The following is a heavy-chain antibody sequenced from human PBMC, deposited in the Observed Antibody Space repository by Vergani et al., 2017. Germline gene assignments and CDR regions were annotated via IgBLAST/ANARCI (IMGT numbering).Heavy chain of an antibody. CDR1: GFSFGNYA. Sequence: QVKLEESGGGVVQPGRSLRLSCAASGFSFGNYAMHWVRQAPGKGVEWVGVISYDGTEKKYADSVNGRFTISRDNSKKMMSLQMNSLRVEDTAVYYCARGGKGIIMVVPSTHLWGQGTQVSVS. V-gene: IGHV3-30-3*01. D-gene: IGHD2-15*01. CDR3: ARGGKGIIMVVPSTHL. CDR2: ISYDGTEK. J-gene: IGHJ4*02.